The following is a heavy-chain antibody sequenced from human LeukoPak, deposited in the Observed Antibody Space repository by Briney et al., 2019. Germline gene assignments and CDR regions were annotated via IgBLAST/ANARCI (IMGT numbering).Heavy chain of an antibody. D-gene: IGHD3-10*01. CDR2: ISSGGTYE. CDR3: ARDSTYYYDSGSSGPHYFDN. CDR1: GFTFSNYA. J-gene: IGHJ4*02. Sequence: AGKSLRLSCAASGFTFSNYAMHWVRQAPGKGLEWVSLISSGGTYEYYADSVKGRFTISRDNSKNTLYLQLKSLRAEDTAVYYCARDSTYYYDSGSSGPHYFDNWGQGTLVTVSS. V-gene: IGHV3-30*16.